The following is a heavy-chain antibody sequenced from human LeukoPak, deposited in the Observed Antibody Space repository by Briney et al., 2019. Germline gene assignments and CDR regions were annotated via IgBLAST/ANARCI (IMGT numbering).Heavy chain of an antibody. CDR3: ARDQVAVAGVFDY. D-gene: IGHD6-19*01. CDR2: ISSSSSTI. Sequence: PGGSLRLSCAASGFTFSDYYMSWIRQAPGKGLEWVSYISSSSSTIYYADSVKGRFTISRDNAKNSLYLQMNSLRDEDTAVYYCARDQVAVAGVFDYWGQGTLVTVSS. V-gene: IGHV3-11*04. CDR1: GFTFSDYY. J-gene: IGHJ4*02.